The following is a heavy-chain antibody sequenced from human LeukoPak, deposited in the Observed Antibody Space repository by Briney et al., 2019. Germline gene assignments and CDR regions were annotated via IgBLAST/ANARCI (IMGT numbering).Heavy chain of an antibody. V-gene: IGHV1-2*02. D-gene: IGHD6-13*01. CDR1: GYTFTGYY. CDR3: AREVIAAAATSNWFDP. CDR2: INPNSGGT. J-gene: IGHJ5*02. Sequence: ASVKVSCKASGYTFTGYYMHWVRQAPGQGLEWMGWINPNSGGTNYAQKCQGRVTMTRDTSISTAYMELSRLRSDDTAVYYCAREVIAAAATSNWFDPWGQGTLVTVSS.